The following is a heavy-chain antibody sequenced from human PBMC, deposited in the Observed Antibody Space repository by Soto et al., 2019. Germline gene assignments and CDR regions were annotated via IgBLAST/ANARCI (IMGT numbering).Heavy chain of an antibody. V-gene: IGHV4-31*03. D-gene: IGHD3-22*01. J-gene: IGHJ4*02. Sequence: PSETLSLTCTVSGGSISSGGYYWSWIRQHPGKGLEWIGYIYYSGSTYYNPSLKSRVTISVDTSKNQFSLKLSSVTAADTAVYYCARNKAPSYYDSSGYYYIDYWGQGTLVTVSS. CDR2: IYYSGST. CDR3: ARNKAPSYYDSSGYYYIDY. CDR1: GGSISSGGYY.